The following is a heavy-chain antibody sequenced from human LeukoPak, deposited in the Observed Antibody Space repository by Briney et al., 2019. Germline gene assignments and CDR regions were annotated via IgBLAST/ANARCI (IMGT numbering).Heavy chain of an antibody. D-gene: IGHD1-14*01. CDR1: GFTFSSYS. J-gene: IGHJ4*02. V-gene: IGHV3-48*01. CDR2: ISSSSSTI. CDR3: ARDVGSDYGDY. Sequence: GGSLRLSCAASGFTFSSYSMNWVRQAPGKGLEWVSYISSSSSTIYYADSVKGRFTISRDNAKNSLYLQMNSLRAEDTAVYYCARDVGSDYGDYWGQGTLVTVSS.